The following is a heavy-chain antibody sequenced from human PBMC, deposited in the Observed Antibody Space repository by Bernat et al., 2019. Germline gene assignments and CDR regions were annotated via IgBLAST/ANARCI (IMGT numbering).Heavy chain of an antibody. Sequence: EVLLVESGGGLVKPGGSLRLSCAASGFNLNIYNMNWVRQAPGKGLEWVSYISTTSSYKYYADSVKGRFTISRDNAEKSLYLQMNSLRAEDTAVYYCASPPAYNSGWGQGTLVTVSS. CDR3: ASPPAYNSG. J-gene: IGHJ4*02. D-gene: IGHD3-22*01. CDR2: ISTTSSYK. V-gene: IGHV3-21*05. CDR1: GFNLNIYN.